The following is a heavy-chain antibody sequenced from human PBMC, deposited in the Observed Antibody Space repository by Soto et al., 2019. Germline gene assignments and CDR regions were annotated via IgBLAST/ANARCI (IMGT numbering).Heavy chain of an antibody. CDR2: INHSGST. D-gene: IGHD3-3*01. CDR1: GGSFSGFY. J-gene: IGHJ4*02. CDR3: ARSIYDFWSGYYFPLDY. Sequence: SETLSLTCAVEGGSFSGFYWRWIRQLAGKGLEWIGEINHSGSTNYNPSLKSRVTISVDTSKNQFSLKLSSVTAADTAVYYCARSIYDFWSGYYFPLDYWGQGTLVTVSS. V-gene: IGHV4-34*01.